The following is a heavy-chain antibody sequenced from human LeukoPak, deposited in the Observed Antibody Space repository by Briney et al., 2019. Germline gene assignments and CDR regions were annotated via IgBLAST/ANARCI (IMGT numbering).Heavy chain of an antibody. CDR1: GITVSKYW. J-gene: IGHJ6*02. Sequence: GGSLRLSCAVSGITVSKYWMHWVRQVPGKGLVWVSRIHSDGSTTDYADSVKGRFTITRDSAKNTLYLEMNSLRVEDTAVYYCTRDANHYYGMDVWGQGTTVTVSS. V-gene: IGHV3-74*01. CDR2: IHSDGSTT. CDR3: TRDANHYYGMDV.